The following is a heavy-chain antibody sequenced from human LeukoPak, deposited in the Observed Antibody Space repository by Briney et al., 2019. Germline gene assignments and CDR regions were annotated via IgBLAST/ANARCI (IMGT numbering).Heavy chain of an antibody. V-gene: IGHV3-7*01. CDR1: GFIFSDFW. D-gene: IGHD6-19*01. J-gene: IGHJ4*02. Sequence: GGSLRLSCAASGFIFSDFWMTWVRQAPGKGLEWVANMNQDGNEKRYVDSVKGRFTISRDNAKNSLYLQMNSLRAEDTAVYYCARDLGYSSGPNYWGQGTRVTVSS. CDR2: MNQDGNEK. CDR3: ARDLGYSSGPNY.